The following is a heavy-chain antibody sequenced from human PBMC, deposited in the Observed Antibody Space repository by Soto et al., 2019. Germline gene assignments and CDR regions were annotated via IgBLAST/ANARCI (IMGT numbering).Heavy chain of an antibody. CDR2: IYYSGST. Sequence: SETLSLTCTVSGGSISSGDYYWSWIRQPPGKGLEWIGYIYYSGSTYYNPSLKSRVTISVDTSKNQFSLKLSSVTAADTAVYYCARGLGSSSWYFDHWGQGTLVTVSS. D-gene: IGHD6-13*01. CDR1: GGSISSGDYY. J-gene: IGHJ4*02. CDR3: ARGLGSSSWYFDH. V-gene: IGHV4-30-4*01.